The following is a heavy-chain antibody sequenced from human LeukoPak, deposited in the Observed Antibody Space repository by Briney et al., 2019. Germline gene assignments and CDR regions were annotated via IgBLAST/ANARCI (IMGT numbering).Heavy chain of an antibody. J-gene: IGHJ4*02. CDR2: ISAYDGNT. D-gene: IGHD2-2*01. CDR1: GYTFSSYG. V-gene: IGHV1-18*01. Sequence: ASVKVSCKASGYTFSSYGITWVRQAPGQGLEWVGWISAYDGNTKYAEKFQGRVTMTTDTSTSTAYMDLRSLRSDDTAVYYCARWYCSSTSCQFDYWGQGTLVTVSS. CDR3: ARWYCSSTSCQFDY.